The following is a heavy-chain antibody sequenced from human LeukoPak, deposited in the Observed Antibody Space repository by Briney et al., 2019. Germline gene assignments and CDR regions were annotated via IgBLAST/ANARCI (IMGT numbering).Heavy chain of an antibody. V-gene: IGHV1-18*01. CDR1: GGTFSSYA. J-gene: IGHJ4*02. D-gene: IGHD6-19*01. CDR2: ISAYNGNT. CDR3: AREGIAVAGPRGTLYY. Sequence: ASVKVSCKASGGTFSSYAISWVRQAPGQGLEWMGWISAYNGNTNYAQKLQGRVTMTTDTSTSTAYMELRSLRSDDTAVYYCAREGIAVAGPRGTLYYWGQGTLVTVSS.